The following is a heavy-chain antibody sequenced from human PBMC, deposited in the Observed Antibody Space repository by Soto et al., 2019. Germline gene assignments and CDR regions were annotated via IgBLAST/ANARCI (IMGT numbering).Heavy chain of an antibody. CDR1: GGTFSSYA. CDR3: ARVGRRAGYSYGYRYYYYGMDV. V-gene: IGHV1-69*06. J-gene: IGHJ6*02. D-gene: IGHD5-18*01. Sequence: SVKGSCQASGGTFSSYAISWGRQAPVQGLEWMGGIIPIFGTANYAQKFQGRVTITADKSTSTAYMELRSLRSDETAVYYCARVGRRAGYSYGYRYYYYGMDVWGQGTTVTVSS. CDR2: IIPIFGTA.